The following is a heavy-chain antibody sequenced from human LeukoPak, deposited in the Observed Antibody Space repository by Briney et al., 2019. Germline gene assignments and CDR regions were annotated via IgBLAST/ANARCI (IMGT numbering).Heavy chain of an antibody. CDR3: ARGDYGSGSYQLH. J-gene: IGHJ4*02. D-gene: IGHD3-10*01. Sequence: GGSLRLSCAASGFTFSSYSMMWVRQAPGKGLEWVSYISSSSTTIHYADSVKGRFTISRDNAKNSVYLQMNSLRAEDTAVYYCARGDYGSGSYQLHWGQGTLVTVSS. CDR2: ISSSSTTI. CDR1: GFTFSSYS. V-gene: IGHV3-48*01.